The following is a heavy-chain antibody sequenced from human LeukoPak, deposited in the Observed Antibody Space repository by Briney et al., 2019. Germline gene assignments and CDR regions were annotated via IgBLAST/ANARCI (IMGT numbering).Heavy chain of an antibody. D-gene: IGHD2-15*01. Sequence: GGSLRLSRGASGFTFSSHEMNWVRRPPGKWMEWVSYISGSGSSIYYAASVKGRFTISRDNAKKSLYLQLNSARAEDTAAYYCARAGYSGRTLCYVFNASDVWGQGTMVTVSS. CDR3: ARAGYSGRTLCYVFNASDV. J-gene: IGHJ3*01. CDR1: GFTFSSHE. CDR2: ISGSGSSI. V-gene: IGHV3-48*03.